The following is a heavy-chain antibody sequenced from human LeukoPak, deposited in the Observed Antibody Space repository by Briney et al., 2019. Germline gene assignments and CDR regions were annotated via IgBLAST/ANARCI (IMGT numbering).Heavy chain of an antibody. V-gene: IGHV3-74*01. CDR3: ARGGYYGSGRYYFDS. CDR1: GFTFSSYW. J-gene: IGHJ4*02. D-gene: IGHD3-3*01. Sequence: HPGGSLRLSCAASGFTFSSYWMHWVRHAPGKGLVWVSRIKSDGSNTNYADSVKGRFTISRDNAKNTLHLQMNSLRAEDTAVYYCARGGYYGSGRYYFDSWGQGTLVTVSS. CDR2: IKSDGSNT.